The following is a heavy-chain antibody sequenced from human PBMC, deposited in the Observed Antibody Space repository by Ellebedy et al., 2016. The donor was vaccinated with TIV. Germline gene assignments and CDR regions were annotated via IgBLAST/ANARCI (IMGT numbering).Heavy chain of an antibody. J-gene: IGHJ4*02. V-gene: IGHV4-59*01. Sequence: MPGGSLRLSCSVSGGSISPYYWSWIRQPPGKGLQWIGFSYYTGTTNYNPTLKSRVTIPVDTSKNQVSLRLSSVTAADTAVYYCASAPNQDFYDYWGQGTLVTVSS. CDR3: ASAPNQDFYDY. CDR2: SYYTGTT. CDR1: GGSISPYY.